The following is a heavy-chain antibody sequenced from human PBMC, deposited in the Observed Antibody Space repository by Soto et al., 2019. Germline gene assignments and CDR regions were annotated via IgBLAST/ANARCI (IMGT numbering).Heavy chain of an antibody. V-gene: IGHV1-24*01. Sequence: ASVKVSCKVSGYTLTELSMHWVRQAPGKGLEWMGGFDPEDGETIYAQKFQGRVTMTEDTSTDTAYMELSSLRSEDTAVYYCATWNCISTSCLFDYWGQGTLVTVSS. J-gene: IGHJ4*02. CDR2: FDPEDGET. CDR1: GYTLTELS. D-gene: IGHD2-2*01. CDR3: ATWNCISTSCLFDY.